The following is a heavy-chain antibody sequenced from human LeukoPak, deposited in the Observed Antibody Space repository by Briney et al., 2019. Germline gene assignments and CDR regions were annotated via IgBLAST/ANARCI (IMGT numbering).Heavy chain of an antibody. V-gene: IGHV3-21*01. J-gene: IGHJ4*02. Sequence: PGGSLRLSCAASGFTFSSYNMNWVRQAPGKGLEWVSSITSSSSYIYYADSVKGRFTISRDNAKNSLYLQMNSLRAEDTAVYYCAAGLPYYFDYWGQGTLVTASS. CDR3: AAGLPYYFDY. CDR2: ITSSSSYI. CDR1: GFTFSSYN.